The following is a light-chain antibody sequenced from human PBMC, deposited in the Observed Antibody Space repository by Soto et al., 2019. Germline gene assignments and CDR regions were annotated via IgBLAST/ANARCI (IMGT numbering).Light chain of an antibody. Sequence: QSVLTQPASVSGSPGQSITISCTGTSSDVGGYNYVSWYQQHPGKVPNLMIYDVSNRPSGVSNRFSGSKSGNTASLTISGLQGEDEADYYCSSYTSSSTYVFGTGTKVTVL. V-gene: IGLV2-14*01. CDR3: SSYTSSSTYV. J-gene: IGLJ1*01. CDR1: SSDVGGYNY. CDR2: DVS.